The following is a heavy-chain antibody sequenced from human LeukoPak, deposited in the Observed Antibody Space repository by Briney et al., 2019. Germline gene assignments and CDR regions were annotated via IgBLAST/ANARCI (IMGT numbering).Heavy chain of an antibody. CDR3: ARDPPGQLVSAFDI. CDR1: GYTFTTYG. CDR2: ISAYNGNT. Sequence: ASVKVSCKASGYTFTTYGISWVRQGPGQGLEWMGWISAYNGNTKNAQKFQGRVTMTTDTSTSTAYMELRSLRSDDTAVYYCARDPPGQLVSAFDIWCQGTMVTVSS. D-gene: IGHD6-6*01. V-gene: IGHV1-18*01. J-gene: IGHJ3*02.